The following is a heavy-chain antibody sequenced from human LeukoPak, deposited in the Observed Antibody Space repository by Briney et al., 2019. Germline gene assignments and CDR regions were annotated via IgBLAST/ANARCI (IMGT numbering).Heavy chain of an antibody. D-gene: IGHD3-3*01. Sequence: GGSLRLSCAASGFTFSSYSMNWVRQAPGKGLEWVSSISSSSSYIYYADSVKGRFTISRDNAKNSLYLQMNSLRAEDTAVYYCAGGPNLEWPYFDYWGQGTLVTVSS. CDR1: GFTFSSYS. J-gene: IGHJ4*02. CDR3: AGGPNLEWPYFDY. CDR2: ISSSSSYI. V-gene: IGHV3-21*01.